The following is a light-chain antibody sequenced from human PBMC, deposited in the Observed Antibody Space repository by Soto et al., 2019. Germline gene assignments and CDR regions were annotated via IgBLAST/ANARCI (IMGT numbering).Light chain of an antibody. Sequence: IQMTQSPASLSASVGDRVTITCRASQGIRNDLGWYQQKPGKAPKLLIYAASSLQSGCPSRFSYSGSGTDFTLTIRSLQPHALATYYCLYDDYYPLTLGPGTKL. CDR1: QGIRND. CDR2: AAS. CDR3: LYDDYYPLT. V-gene: IGKV1-6*01. J-gene: IGKJ1*01.